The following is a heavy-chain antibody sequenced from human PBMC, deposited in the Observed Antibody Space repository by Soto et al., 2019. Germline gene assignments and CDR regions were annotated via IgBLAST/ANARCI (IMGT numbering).Heavy chain of an antibody. D-gene: IGHD6-19*01. CDR3: AGDLEGGWLVISHYFDY. V-gene: IGHV3-30-3*01. CDR2: ISYDGSNK. Sequence: QVQLVESGGGVVQPGRSLRLSCAASGFTVSSYAMHWVRQAPGKGLEWVAVISYDGSNKYYADSVKGRFTISRDNSKNTLYLRMNSLRAEDTAVYYCAGDLEGGWLVISHYFDYWGQGTLVTVSS. J-gene: IGHJ4*02. CDR1: GFTVSSYA.